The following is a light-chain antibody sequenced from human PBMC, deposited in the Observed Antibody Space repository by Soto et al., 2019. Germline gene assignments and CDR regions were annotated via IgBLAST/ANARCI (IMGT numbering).Light chain of an antibody. CDR1: QSVSSY. CDR3: QQYGSSPRT. CDR2: GAS. Sequence: EIVLTQSPGTLSLSPGERATLSCRASQSVSSYLAWYQQKPGQAPRLLIYGASSRATGILDRFSGSGSGTDFTLTISRLEPEDFAVYYCQQYGSSPRTFGQGTKVEIK. J-gene: IGKJ1*01. V-gene: IGKV3-20*01.